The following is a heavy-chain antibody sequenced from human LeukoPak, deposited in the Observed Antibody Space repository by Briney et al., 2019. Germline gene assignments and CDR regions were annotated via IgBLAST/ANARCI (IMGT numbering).Heavy chain of an antibody. J-gene: IGHJ4*02. CDR1: GFTFSRYA. D-gene: IGHD5-24*01. CDR3: AKDFRDGYNHPSYYFES. CDR2: ISYDGSSE. Sequence: GGSLRLSCAGSGFTFSRYAFHWVRQAPGKGLEWVGVISYDGSSEYYADSVQGRFTVARDNSKNTMYLQMNSLRAEDTAVYYCAKDFRDGYNHPSYYFESWGQGTLVTVSS. V-gene: IGHV3-30*04.